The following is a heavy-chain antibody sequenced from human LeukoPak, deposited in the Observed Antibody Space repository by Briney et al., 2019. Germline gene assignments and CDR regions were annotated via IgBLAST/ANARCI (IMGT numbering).Heavy chain of an antibody. D-gene: IGHD5-24*01. CDR1: GGTFSSYA. CDR2: VIPIFGTA. Sequence: SVKVSCKASGGTFSSYAISWVRQAPGQGLEWMGRVIPIFGTANYAQKFQGRVTITTDESTSTAYMELSSLRSEDTAVYYCARDSPSRDGYNYVDYWGQGTLVTVSS. J-gene: IGHJ4*02. CDR3: ARDSPSRDGYNYVDY. V-gene: IGHV1-69*05.